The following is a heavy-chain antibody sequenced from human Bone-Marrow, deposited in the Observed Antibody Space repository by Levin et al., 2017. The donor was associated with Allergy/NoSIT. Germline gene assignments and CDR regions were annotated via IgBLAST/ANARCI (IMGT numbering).Heavy chain of an antibody. Sequence: QAGGSLRLSCAASGFTFGSYAMSWVRQAPGKGLEWVSAISASSSGNTHYVDSVKGRFSISRDNSKNTLYLEMNSLRAEDTAVYYCAKRGCSGGTCYSGLGAFDIWGQGTMVTVSS. CDR1: GFTFGSYA. CDR3: AKRGCSGGTCYSGLGAFDI. CDR2: ISASSSGNT. V-gene: IGHV3-23*01. D-gene: IGHD2-15*01. J-gene: IGHJ3*02.